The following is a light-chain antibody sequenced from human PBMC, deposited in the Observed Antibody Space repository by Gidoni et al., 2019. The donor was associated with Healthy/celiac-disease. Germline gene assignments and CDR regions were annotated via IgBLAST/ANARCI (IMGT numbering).Light chain of an antibody. V-gene: IGLV3-1*01. CDR3: QAWDSSTVV. Sequence: SYELTQPPSVSVSPGQTASITCSGEKLGDKYACWYQQKPGQSPVLVIYQDSKRPSGIPARLSGSNSGNTATLTISGTQAMDEADYYCQAWDSSTVVFGGGTKLTVL. J-gene: IGLJ2*01. CDR1: KLGDKY. CDR2: QDS.